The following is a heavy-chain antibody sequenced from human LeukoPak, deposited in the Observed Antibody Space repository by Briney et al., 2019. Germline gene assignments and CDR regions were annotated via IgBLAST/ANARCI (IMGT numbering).Heavy chain of an antibody. V-gene: IGHV3-48*03. CDR2: INSRGSAI. CDR1: RFTFSNYE. CDR3: AREGDHGNDAFDI. Sequence: PGGSLRLSCAASRFTFSNYEVNWVRQAPGKGLEWVSYINSRGSAIYYADSVKGRFTISRDNAKNSLYLQMNSLTAEDTAVYYCAREGDHGNDAFDIWGQGTMVTVSS. J-gene: IGHJ3*02. D-gene: IGHD3-16*01.